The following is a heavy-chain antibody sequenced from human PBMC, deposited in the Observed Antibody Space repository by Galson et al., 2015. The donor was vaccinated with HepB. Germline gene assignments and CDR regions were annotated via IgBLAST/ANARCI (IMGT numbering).Heavy chain of an antibody. CDR3: ARAWTSRPSTRQTDHFDY. CDR2: TYYRSQWYS. J-gene: IGHJ4*02. Sequence: WVRQSPSRGLEWLGRTYYRSQWYSEYSASVRGRMTISPDTSENQFSLHLSSVTPEDTAIYFCARAWTSRPSTRQTDHFDYWGQGTLVTVSS. D-gene: IGHD1-1*01. V-gene: IGHV6-1*01.